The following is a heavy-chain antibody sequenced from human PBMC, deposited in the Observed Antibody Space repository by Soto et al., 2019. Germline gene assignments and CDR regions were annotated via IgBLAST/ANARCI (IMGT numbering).Heavy chain of an antibody. Sequence: GGSLRLSCAASGFTFSNAWMSWVRQAPGKGLEWVGRIKSKTDGGTTDYAAPVKGRFTISRDDSKNTLYLQMNSLKTEDTAVYYCTTEPSPPFWSWFPEAPYWGQGTLVTVSS. V-gene: IGHV3-15*01. J-gene: IGHJ4*02. CDR3: TTEPSPPFWSWFPEAPY. CDR2: IKSKTDGGTT. CDR1: GFTFSNAW. D-gene: IGHD3-3*01.